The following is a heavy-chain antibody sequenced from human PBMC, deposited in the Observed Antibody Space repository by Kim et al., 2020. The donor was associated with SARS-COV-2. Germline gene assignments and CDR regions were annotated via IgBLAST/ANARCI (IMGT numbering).Heavy chain of an antibody. Sequence: SVKVSCKASGGTFSSYAISWVRQAPGQGLEWMGGIIPIFGTANYAQKFQGRVTITADESTSTAYMELSSLRSEDTAVYYCARLSITMVRGFYYYGMDVWGQGTTVTVSS. D-gene: IGHD3-10*01. V-gene: IGHV1-69*13. J-gene: IGHJ6*02. CDR2: IIPIFGTA. CDR3: ARLSITMVRGFYYYGMDV. CDR1: GGTFSSYA.